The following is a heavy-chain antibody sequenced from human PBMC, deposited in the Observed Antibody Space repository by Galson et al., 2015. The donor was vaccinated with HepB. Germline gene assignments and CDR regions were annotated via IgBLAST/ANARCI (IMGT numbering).Heavy chain of an antibody. CDR2: IYSGGST. D-gene: IGHD1-26*01. CDR1: GFSVSSDN. J-gene: IGHJ4*02. Sequence: YLRLSCAASGFSVSSDNMSWVRQAPGKGLEWVSVIYSGGSTYYADSVKGRFTISRDNSKNTLYLQMNSLRAEDTAVYYCARGNSGSYFDPVGYWGQGTLVTVSS. CDR3: ARGNSGSYFDPVGY. V-gene: IGHV3-53*01.